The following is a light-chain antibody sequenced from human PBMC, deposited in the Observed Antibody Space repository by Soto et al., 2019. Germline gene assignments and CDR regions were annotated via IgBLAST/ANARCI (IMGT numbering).Light chain of an antibody. CDR1: QGISSY. V-gene: IGKV1D-8*03. Sequence: VIWMTQSPSLLSASTGDRVTISCRMSQGISSYLAWYQHKPGKAPKRLIYAASSLQSGVPSRFSGSGSGTEFTLTISSLQPEDFATYFCLQHDSYPWTFGQGTKVDIK. CDR2: AAS. CDR3: LQHDSYPWT. J-gene: IGKJ1*01.